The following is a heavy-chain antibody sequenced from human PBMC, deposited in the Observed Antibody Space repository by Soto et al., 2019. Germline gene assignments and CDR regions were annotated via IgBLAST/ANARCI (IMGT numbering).Heavy chain of an antibody. Sequence: QVQLVQSGAEVKKPGASVKVSCKASGYTFTSYYMHWVRQAPGQGLEWMGIINPSGGSTSYAQKFQGRVTMTRDTSTSTVYMELSSLRSEDTAVYYCARVAYYYGSGSYPVAYYWGQGTLVTVSS. CDR2: INPSGGST. CDR3: ARVAYYYGSGSYPVAYY. J-gene: IGHJ4*02. D-gene: IGHD3-10*01. V-gene: IGHV1-46*01. CDR1: GYTFTSYY.